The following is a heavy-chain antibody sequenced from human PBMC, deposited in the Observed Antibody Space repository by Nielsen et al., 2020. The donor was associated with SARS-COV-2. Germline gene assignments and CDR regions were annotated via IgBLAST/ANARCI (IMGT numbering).Heavy chain of an antibody. Sequence: ASVKVSCKASGYTFTSYGISWVRQAPGQGLEWMGWINAGNANTKYSQKFQGRVTITRDTSASTAYMELSSLRSEDTAVYYCARAPYCGGDCYGAFDIWGQGTMVTVSS. CDR1: GYTFTSYG. CDR3: ARAPYCGGDCYGAFDI. J-gene: IGHJ3*02. V-gene: IGHV1-18*01. D-gene: IGHD2-21*02. CDR2: INAGNANT.